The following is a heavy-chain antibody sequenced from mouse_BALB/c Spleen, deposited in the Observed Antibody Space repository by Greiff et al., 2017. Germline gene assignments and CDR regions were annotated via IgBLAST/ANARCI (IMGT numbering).Heavy chain of an antibody. J-gene: IGHJ1*01. CDR3: ARTGRGYFDV. CDR1: GFTFSSYG. Sequence: EVKLVESGGGLVQPGGSLKLSCAASGFTFSSYGMSWVRQTPDKRLELVATINSNGGSTYYPDSVKGRFTISRDNAKNTLYLQMSSLKSEDTAMYYCARTGRGYFDVWGAGTTVTVSS. CDR2: INSNGGST. V-gene: IGHV5-6-3*01.